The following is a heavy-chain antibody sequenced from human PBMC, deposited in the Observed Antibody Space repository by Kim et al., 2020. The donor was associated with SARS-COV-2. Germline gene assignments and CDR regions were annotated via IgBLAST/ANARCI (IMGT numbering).Heavy chain of an antibody. Sequence: GESLQISCQGSGYSFTSYWIGWVRQMPGKGLEWMGIIYPGDSDTRYSPSFQGQVTISADKSISTAYLQWSSLKASDTAMYYCARQRVSGGAPGYFDYWGQGTLVTVSS. V-gene: IGHV5-51*01. D-gene: IGHD1-26*01. CDR2: IYPGDSDT. CDR1: GYSFTSYW. J-gene: IGHJ4*02. CDR3: ARQRVSGGAPGYFDY.